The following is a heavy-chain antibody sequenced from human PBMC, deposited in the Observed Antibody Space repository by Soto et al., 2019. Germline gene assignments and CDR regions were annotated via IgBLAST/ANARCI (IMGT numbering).Heavy chain of an antibody. CDR3: ATVGVAGAPIDHAFDY. D-gene: IGHD2-15*01. CDR1: GFTFSDYY. V-gene: IGHV3-11*05. CDR2: ITSSSSYT. J-gene: IGHJ4*02. Sequence: QVQLVESGGGLVKPGGSLRLSCAASGFTFSDYYMSWIRQAPGKGLEWVSCITSSSSYTNYADSVKGRFTISRDNATNSLYLQITTLRAADTTAHSCATVGVAGAPIDHAFDYWGQGTLVTVSS.